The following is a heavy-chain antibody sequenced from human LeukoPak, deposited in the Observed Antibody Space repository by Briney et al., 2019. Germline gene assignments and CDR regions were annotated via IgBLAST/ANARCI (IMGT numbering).Heavy chain of an antibody. J-gene: IGHJ4*02. Sequence: PGGSLRLSRAASGFTFSSYSMNWVRQAPGKGLEWVSSISSSSSYIYYADSVKGRFTISRDNAKNSLYLQMNSLRAEDTAVYYCARDFLGSSGYLFDYWGQGTLVTVSS. V-gene: IGHV3-21*01. CDR1: GFTFSSYS. CDR3: ARDFLGSSGYLFDY. CDR2: ISSSSSYI. D-gene: IGHD3-22*01.